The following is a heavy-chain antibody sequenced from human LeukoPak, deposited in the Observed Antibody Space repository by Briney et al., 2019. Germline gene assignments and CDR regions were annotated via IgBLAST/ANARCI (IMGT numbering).Heavy chain of an antibody. CDR1: GGSISSYY. CDR2: IYYSGST. J-gene: IGHJ6*03. Sequence: SETLSLTCTVSGGSISSYYWSWIRQPPGKGLEWIGYIYYSGSTDYNPSLKSRVTISVDTSKNQFSLKLSSVTAADTAVYYCARVLTGYYYYMDVWGKGTTVTISS. D-gene: IGHD1-14*01. CDR3: ARVLTGYYYYMDV. V-gene: IGHV4-59*01.